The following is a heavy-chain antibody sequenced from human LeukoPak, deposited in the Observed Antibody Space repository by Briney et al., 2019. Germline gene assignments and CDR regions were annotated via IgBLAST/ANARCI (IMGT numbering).Heavy chain of an antibody. Sequence: PGGSLRLSCAASGFTFSSYAMSWVRQAPGEGLEWVSAISGSGGSTYYADSVKGRFTISRDNSKSTLYLQMNSLRAEDTAVYYCAKTPDYYDSSGYLFDYWGQGTLVTVSS. CDR2: ISGSGGST. J-gene: IGHJ4*02. CDR1: GFTFSSYA. CDR3: AKTPDYYDSSGYLFDY. D-gene: IGHD3-22*01. V-gene: IGHV3-23*01.